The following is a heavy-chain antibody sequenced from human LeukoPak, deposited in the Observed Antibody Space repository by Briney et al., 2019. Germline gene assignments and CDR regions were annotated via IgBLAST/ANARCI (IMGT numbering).Heavy chain of an antibody. D-gene: IGHD3-22*01. CDR1: GGSFSGYY. V-gene: IGHV4-34*01. CDR2: INHSGST. Sequence: SETLSLTCAVYGGSFSGYYWSWIRQPPGKGLEWIGEINHSGSTNYNPSLKSRVTISVDTSKNQFSLKLSSVTAADTAVYYCARGDLRYYVSSGLQYWGQGTLVTVSS. J-gene: IGHJ4*02. CDR3: ARGDLRYYVSSGLQY.